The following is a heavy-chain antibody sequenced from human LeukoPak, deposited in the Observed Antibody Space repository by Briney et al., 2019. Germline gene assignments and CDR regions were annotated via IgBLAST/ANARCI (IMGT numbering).Heavy chain of an antibody. V-gene: IGHV3-23*03. D-gene: IGHD6-25*01. J-gene: IGHJ4*02. CDR3: ARDTYGYDY. CDR2: INGDGSHT. CDR1: GFTFSGSA. Sequence: GGSLRLSCEASGFTFSGSAMSWVRQVPGKGLEWVAVINGDGSHTHYVDSVKGRFTISRDNSKNTLFLQMSSLRGDDTAVYYCARDTYGYDYWGQGTLVTVSS.